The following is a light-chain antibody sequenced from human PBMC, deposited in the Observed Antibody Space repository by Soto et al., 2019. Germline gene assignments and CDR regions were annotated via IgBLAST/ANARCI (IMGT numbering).Light chain of an antibody. V-gene: IGKV1-5*03. CDR3: QQYNSYSRT. CDR2: KAS. CDR1: QSISSG. J-gene: IGKJ1*01. Sequence: DIQMTQSPSTLSASVGDRVTITCRASQSISSGLAWYQQKPGKAPKLLIYKASSLESGVPSRFSGSGSGTEFTLTISSLQPDDFATYCCQQYNSYSRTFGQGTKVEIK.